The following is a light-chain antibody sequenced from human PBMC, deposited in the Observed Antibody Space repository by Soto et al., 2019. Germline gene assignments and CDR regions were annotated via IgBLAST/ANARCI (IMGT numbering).Light chain of an antibody. J-gene: IGKJ5*01. CDR1: QGIGNS. CDR3: QKYNTVPAP. V-gene: IGKV1-27*01. CDR2: SAY. Sequence: DIQMTQSPPSLSASVGDRVTITCRSSQGIGNSLAWYQPKPGTVPKLLIYSAYTLQPGVPSRFSGSGSGTDFTRTIRSLHPEDGPAYYCQKYNTVPAPFGQGTRLEIK.